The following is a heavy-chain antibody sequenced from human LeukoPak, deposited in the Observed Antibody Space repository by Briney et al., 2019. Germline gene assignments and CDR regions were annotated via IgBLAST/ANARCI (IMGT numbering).Heavy chain of an antibody. CDR3: AREGYFYFDF. CDR2: ISPSGSTM. V-gene: IGHV3-48*03. D-gene: IGHD2-21*01. J-gene: IGHJ4*02. Sequence: GGSLRLSCAASGFTFSTYKMHWVRQAPGKGLEWVSYISPSGSTMYYVDSVKGRFTISRDNAKNSLYLQMNSLRAEDTAAYYCAREGYFYFDFWGQGTLVTVSS. CDR1: GFTFSTYK.